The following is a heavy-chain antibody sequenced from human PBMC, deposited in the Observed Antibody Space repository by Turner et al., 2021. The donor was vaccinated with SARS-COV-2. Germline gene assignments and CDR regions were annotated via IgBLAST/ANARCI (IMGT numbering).Heavy chain of an antibody. V-gene: IGHV3-53*01. CDR2: IYSGGST. Sequence: EVQLVESGGGLIQPGGSLRLPCAASGFTVSSNYMSWVRQAPGKGLEWVSVIYSGGSTYYADSVKGRFTISRDNSKNTLYLQMNSLRAEDTAVYYCARGHSGNYYYFDYWGQGTLVTVSS. CDR3: ARGHSGNYYYFDY. D-gene: IGHD1-26*01. CDR1: GFTVSSNY. J-gene: IGHJ4*02.